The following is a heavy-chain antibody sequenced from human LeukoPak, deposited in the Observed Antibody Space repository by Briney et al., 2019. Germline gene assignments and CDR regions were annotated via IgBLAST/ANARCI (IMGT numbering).Heavy chain of an antibody. CDR2: IYTSGST. J-gene: IGHJ5*02. CDR3: AGIAAAGTGDWFDP. Sequence: SETLSLTCTVSGDSISSYYWSWIRQPPGKGLEWIGYIYTSGSTNYNPSLKSRVTISVDTSKNQFSLKLSSVTAADTAVYYCAGIAAAGTGDWFDPWGQGTLVTVSS. V-gene: IGHV4-4*09. CDR1: GDSISSYY. D-gene: IGHD6-13*01.